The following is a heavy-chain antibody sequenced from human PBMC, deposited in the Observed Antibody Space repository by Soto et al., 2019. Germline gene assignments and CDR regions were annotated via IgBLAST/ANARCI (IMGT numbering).Heavy chain of an antibody. CDR1: GYTFTSYG. CDR2: ISAYNGNT. CDR3: ARDRYMVRGVIIRPIFDY. V-gene: IGHV1-18*04. D-gene: IGHD3-10*01. J-gene: IGHJ4*02. Sequence: ASVKVSCKASGYTFTSYGISWVRQAPGQGLEWMGWISAYNGNTNYAQKLQGRVTMTTDASTSTAYMELRSLRSDDTAVYYCARDRYMVRGVIIRPIFDYWGQGTLVTVSS.